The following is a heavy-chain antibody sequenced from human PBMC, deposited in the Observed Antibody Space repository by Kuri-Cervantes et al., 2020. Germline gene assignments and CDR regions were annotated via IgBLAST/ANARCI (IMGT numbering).Heavy chain of an antibody. J-gene: IGHJ4*02. Sequence: ASVKVSCKASGFTFTTYDINWLRQATGQGLEWMGWMNPDSGNTGYAQKFQGRVTMTRDTSISTAYMEMSSLRSEDTAVYYCARGSPGRWLQLEFDYWGQGTLVTVSS. D-gene: IGHD5-24*01. CDR2: MNPDSGNT. CDR1: GFTFTTYD. CDR3: ARGSPGRWLQLEFDY. V-gene: IGHV1-8*02.